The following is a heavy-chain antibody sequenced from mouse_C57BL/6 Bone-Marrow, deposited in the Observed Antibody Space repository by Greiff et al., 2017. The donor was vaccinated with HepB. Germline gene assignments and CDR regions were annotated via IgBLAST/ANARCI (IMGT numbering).Heavy chain of an antibody. Sequence: VQLQQSGAELVRPGASVKLSCTASGLNIKDDYMHWVKQRPEQGLEWIGWIDPENGDTEYASKFQGKATITADTSSNTAYLQRSSLTSEDTAVYYCTSDGYYPAWFAYWGQGTLVTVSA. D-gene: IGHD2-3*01. CDR2: IDPENGDT. J-gene: IGHJ3*01. CDR3: TSDGYYPAWFAY. V-gene: IGHV14-4*01. CDR1: GLNIKDDY.